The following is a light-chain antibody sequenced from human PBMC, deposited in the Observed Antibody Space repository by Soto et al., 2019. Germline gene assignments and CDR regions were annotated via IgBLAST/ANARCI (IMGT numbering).Light chain of an antibody. CDR2: GAS. J-gene: IGKJ1*01. CDR3: QQYYNWRPR. V-gene: IGKV3-15*01. CDR1: QGVRSN. Sequence: EFVLTQSPGTLSLSPGDTATLSGRGSQGVRSNLAWYQQKSGQAPRVIIYGASTRDTGVPARFSGSGAGTEFTRTISRLQSEDFAVYYCQQYYNWRPRFGQGTKVDIK.